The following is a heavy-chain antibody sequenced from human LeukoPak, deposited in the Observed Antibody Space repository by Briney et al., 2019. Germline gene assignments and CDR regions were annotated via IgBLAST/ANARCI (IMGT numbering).Heavy chain of an antibody. Sequence: SETLSLTCAVYGGSSSGYYWSWIRQPPGKGLEWIGEINHSGSTNYNPSLKSRVTISVDTSKNQFSLKLSSVTAADTAVYYCARGPTRWSSGYNYYIDYWGQGTLVTVSS. CDR1: GGSSSGYY. CDR3: ARGPTRWSSGYNYYIDY. V-gene: IGHV4-34*01. CDR2: INHSGST. D-gene: IGHD5-12*01. J-gene: IGHJ4*02.